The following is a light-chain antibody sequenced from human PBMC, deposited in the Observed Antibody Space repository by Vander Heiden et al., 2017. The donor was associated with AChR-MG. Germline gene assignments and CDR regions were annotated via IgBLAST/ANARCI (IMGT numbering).Light chain of an antibody. CDR2: DAS. CDR3: QHYDNLPTIT. CDR1: QDISNY. Sequence: DIQLTPSPSSLSASVGDRVTITCQASQDISNYLNWYQQKAGKVPKVLIYDASNLETGVPARFSGSGSGTHFTFTINSLQPEDIATYYCQHYDNLPTITFGQGTKLQI. J-gene: IGKJ2*01. V-gene: IGKV1-33*01.